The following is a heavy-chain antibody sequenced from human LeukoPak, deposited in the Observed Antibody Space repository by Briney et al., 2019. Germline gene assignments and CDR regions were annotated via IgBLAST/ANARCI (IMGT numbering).Heavy chain of an antibody. V-gene: IGHV4-38-2*01. CDR1: GFAFSAYA. J-gene: IGHJ4*02. CDR3: ATVSMVRGVKSDY. D-gene: IGHD3-10*01. Sequence: GSLRLSCEASGFAFSAYAMTWVRQPPGKGLEWIGSIYYSGSTYYSPSLKSRVTISVNTSKNQFSLKLTSVTAADTAVYYRATVSMVRGVKSDYWGQGTLVTVSS. CDR2: IYYSGST.